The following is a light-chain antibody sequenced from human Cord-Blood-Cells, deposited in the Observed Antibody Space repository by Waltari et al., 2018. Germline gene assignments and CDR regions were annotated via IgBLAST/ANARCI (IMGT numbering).Light chain of an antibody. V-gene: IGLV2-11*01. CDR1: SSDVGGYNY. Sequence: QSALTQPRSVSGSPGQSVTISCTGTSSDVGGYNYVSWDQQHPGKAPKRMIYDVSKRPSGVPDRFSGSKSGNTASLTISGLQAEDEADYYCCSYAGSYTSYVFGTGTKVTVL. CDR3: CSYAGSYTSYV. CDR2: DVS. J-gene: IGLJ1*01.